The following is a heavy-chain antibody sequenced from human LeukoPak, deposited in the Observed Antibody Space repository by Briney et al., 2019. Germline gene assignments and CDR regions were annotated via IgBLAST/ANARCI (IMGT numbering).Heavy chain of an antibody. J-gene: IGHJ5*02. V-gene: IGHV4-59*01. D-gene: IGHD5-24*01. CDR3: ARDNSLRDTAWWFDP. CDR2: IYYSGST. CDR1: GGSISSYY. Sequence: PSETLSLTCTVSGGSISSYYWSWIRQPPGKGLEWIGYIYYSGSTNYKPSLKSRVTISVDTSKNQFSLKLSSVTAEDTAVYYCARDNSLRDTAWWFDPWGQGTLVTVSS.